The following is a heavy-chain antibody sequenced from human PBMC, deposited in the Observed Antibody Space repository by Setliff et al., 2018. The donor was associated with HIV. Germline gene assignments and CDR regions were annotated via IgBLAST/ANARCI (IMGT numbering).Heavy chain of an antibody. V-gene: IGHV4-39*01. CDR1: GDSITSTNSY. Sequence: SSETLSLTCTVPGDSITSTNSYWGWIRQPPGKALEWIGTVYYTGSAFYNPSLKSRVTISVDTSKNQFSLKLSSVTAADTAVYYCATYADRESNRFDPWGQGILVTVSS. D-gene: IGHD3-10*01. J-gene: IGHJ5*02. CDR2: VYYTGSA. CDR3: ATYADRESNRFDP.